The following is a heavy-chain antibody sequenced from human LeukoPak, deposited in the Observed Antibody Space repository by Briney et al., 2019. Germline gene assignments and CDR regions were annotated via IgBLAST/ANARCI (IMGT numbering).Heavy chain of an antibody. D-gene: IGHD3-22*01. V-gene: IGHV1-2*02. Sequence: GASVKVSCKASGYTFTGYYMHWVRQAPGQGLEWMGWINPNSGGTNYAQKFQGRVTMTRDTSISTAYMELSRLRSDDTAVYYWAREGYYDSSGYYYWGQGTLVTVSS. CDR1: GYTFTGYY. CDR3: AREGYYDSSGYYY. CDR2: INPNSGGT. J-gene: IGHJ4*02.